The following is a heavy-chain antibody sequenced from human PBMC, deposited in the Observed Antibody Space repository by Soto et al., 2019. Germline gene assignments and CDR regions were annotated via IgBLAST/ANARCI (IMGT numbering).Heavy chain of an antibody. D-gene: IGHD3-3*01. V-gene: IGHV1-18*01. CDR1: GYTFTSYG. CDR3: AREEAYYDFWSGYYTGLDY. J-gene: IGHJ4*02. Sequence: QVKLVQSGAEVKKPGASVKVSCKASGYTFTSYGISWVRQAPGQGLEWMGWISAYNGNTNYAQKLQGRVTMTTDTSTSTAYMELRSLRSDDTAVYYCAREEAYYDFWSGYYTGLDYWGQGTLVTVSS. CDR2: ISAYNGNT.